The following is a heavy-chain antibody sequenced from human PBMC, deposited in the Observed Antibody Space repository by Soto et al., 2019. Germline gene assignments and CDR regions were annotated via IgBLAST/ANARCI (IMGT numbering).Heavy chain of an antibody. Sequence: GGSLRLSCAASGFTFSGYSVNWVRQAPGKGLEWVSYISSGSKTIYYADSVKGRSTVSRDNARNSQYLQMNSLRDEDTAVYYCAREDILGARSFDYWGQGTLVTVSS. CDR2: ISSGSKTI. D-gene: IGHD1-26*01. CDR1: GFTFSGYS. J-gene: IGHJ4*02. V-gene: IGHV3-48*02. CDR3: AREDILGARSFDY.